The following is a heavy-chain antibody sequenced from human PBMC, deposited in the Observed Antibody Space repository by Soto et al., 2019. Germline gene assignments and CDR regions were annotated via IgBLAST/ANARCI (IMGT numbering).Heavy chain of an antibody. CDR1: GGTFSSYT. Sequence: QVQLVQSGAEVKKPGSSVKVSCKASGGTFSSYTISWVRQAPGQGLEWMGRIIPILGIANYAQKFQGRVTITADKSTSTAYMKLSSLRSEDTAVYYCARGSGYSSSWYCYYFDYWGQGTLVTVSS. J-gene: IGHJ4*02. CDR2: IIPILGIA. V-gene: IGHV1-69*02. CDR3: ARGSGYSSSWYCYYFDY. D-gene: IGHD6-13*01.